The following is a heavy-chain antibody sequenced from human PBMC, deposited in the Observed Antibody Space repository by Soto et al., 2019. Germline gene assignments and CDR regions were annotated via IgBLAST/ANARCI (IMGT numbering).Heavy chain of an antibody. J-gene: IGHJ4*02. V-gene: IGHV4-34*01. CDR2: INHSGST. Sequence: SETLSLTCAVYGGSFSGYYWSWIRQPPGKGLEWIGEINHSGSTNYNPSLKSRVTISVDTSKNQFSLKLSSVTAADTAVYYCARGPPHQYYYGSGSYYRYWGQGTLVTVSS. CDR1: GGSFSGYY. D-gene: IGHD3-10*01. CDR3: ARGPPHQYYYGSGSYYRY.